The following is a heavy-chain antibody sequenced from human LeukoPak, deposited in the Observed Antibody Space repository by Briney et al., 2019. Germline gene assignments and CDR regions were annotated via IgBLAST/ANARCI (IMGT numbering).Heavy chain of an antibody. CDR1: GDSVSSNSAR. CDR3: ARGRGSSADFDY. CDR2: TYYRSQWNN. Sequence: SQTLSLTCAISGDSVSSNSARWNWIMQSPLRGREWLGRTYYRSQWNNDYAASVKSRIDIKPETSKNQFSLQMNSVTPEDTAVYYCARGRGSSADFDYWGQGTLVTVSS. V-gene: IGHV6-1*01. J-gene: IGHJ4*02. D-gene: IGHD6-6*01.